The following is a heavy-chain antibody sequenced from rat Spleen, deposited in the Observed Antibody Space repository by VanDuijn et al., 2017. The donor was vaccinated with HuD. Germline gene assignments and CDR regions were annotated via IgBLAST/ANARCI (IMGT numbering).Heavy chain of an antibody. Sequence: EVQLQESGPGLVKPSQSLSLTCSVTGYSITNSYRWNWIRKFPGNKLEWMGYINNAGSTNYNPSLKSRISITRDTSKNQFFLQVNSVTTEDTATYYCARSSFNYGGFSHQFDYWGKGVMVTVSS. J-gene: IGHJ2*01. CDR3: ARSSFNYGGFSHQFDY. CDR1: GYSITNSYR. CDR2: INNAGST. D-gene: IGHD1-11*01. V-gene: IGHV3-3*01.